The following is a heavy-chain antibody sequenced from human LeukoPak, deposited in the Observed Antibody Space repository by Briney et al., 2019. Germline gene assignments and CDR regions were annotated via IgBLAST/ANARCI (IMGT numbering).Heavy chain of an antibody. CDR1: GFTFSSYS. D-gene: IGHD6-6*01. Sequence: GGSLRLSCAASGFTFSSYSMNWVRQAPGKGLEWVSSISSSSSYIYYADSVKGRFTISRDNAKNSLYLQMNSLRAEDTAVYYCARDAGVAARGFGYWGQGTLVTVSS. CDR2: ISSSSSYI. J-gene: IGHJ4*02. V-gene: IGHV3-21*01. CDR3: ARDAGVAARGFGY.